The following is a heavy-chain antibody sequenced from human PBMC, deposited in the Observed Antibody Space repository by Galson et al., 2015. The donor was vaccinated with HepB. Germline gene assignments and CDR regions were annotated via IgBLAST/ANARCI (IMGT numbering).Heavy chain of an antibody. CDR3: ARAGGSIVVVPAATDFDI. J-gene: IGHJ3*02. CDR2: IDPSDSYT. Sequence: QSGAEVKKPGESLRISCKGSGYSFTSYWISWVRQMPGKGLEWMGRIDPSDSYTNYSPSFQGHVTISADKSISTAYLQWSSLKASDTAMYYCARAGGSIVVVPAATDFDIWGQGTMVTVSS. CDR1: GYSFTSYW. V-gene: IGHV5-10-1*01. D-gene: IGHD2-2*01.